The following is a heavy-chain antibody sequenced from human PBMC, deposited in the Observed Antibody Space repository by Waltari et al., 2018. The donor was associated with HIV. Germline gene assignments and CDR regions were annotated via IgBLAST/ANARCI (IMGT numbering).Heavy chain of an antibody. CDR3: ARLGYVWGSDRSPRAFDI. D-gene: IGHD3-16*02. CDR2: INSDGGST. CDR1: GFTFSSYW. J-gene: IGHJ3*02. V-gene: IGHV3-74*01. Sequence: EVQLVESGGVLVQPGGSLRLSCAASGFTFSSYWMHWVRQAPGKGLVWVARINSDGGSTSYADSVKGRFTISRDNAKTPRYLQMNSLRAEETAVYYCARLGYVWGSDRSPRAFDIWGQGTMVTVSS.